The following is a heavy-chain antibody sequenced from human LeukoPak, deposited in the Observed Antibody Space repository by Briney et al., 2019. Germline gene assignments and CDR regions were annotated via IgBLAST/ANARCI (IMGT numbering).Heavy chain of an antibody. J-gene: IGHJ4*02. CDR3: ARTYRNGDKFCSVY. Sequence: GGSLRLSCAASGFTFSNYWINWVRQAPGKGLEWVANINQDGSEKYYVDSVKGRFTISRDNAKDSLYLQMSSLRAVDTAVYYCARTYRNGDKFCSVYWGQGTLVTVSS. D-gene: IGHD5-24*01. V-gene: IGHV3-7*01. CDR1: GFTFSNYW. CDR2: INQDGSEK.